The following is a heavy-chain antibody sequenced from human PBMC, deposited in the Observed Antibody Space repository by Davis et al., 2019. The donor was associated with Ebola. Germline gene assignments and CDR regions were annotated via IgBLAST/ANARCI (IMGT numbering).Heavy chain of an antibody. CDR2: MNPNSGNT. CDR3: ARGKQWLVLDY. D-gene: IGHD6-19*01. J-gene: IGHJ4*02. CDR1: GYIFSNYD. V-gene: IGHV1-8*01. Sequence: AASVKVSCKASGYIFSNYDINWVRQASGQGLEWMGWMNPNSGNTGYAQKFQGRVTMTRNTSISTAYMELSRLRSDDTAVYYCARGKQWLVLDYWGQGTLVTVSS.